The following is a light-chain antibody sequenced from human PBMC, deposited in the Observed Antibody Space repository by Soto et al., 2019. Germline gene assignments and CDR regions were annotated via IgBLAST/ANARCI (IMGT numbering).Light chain of an antibody. V-gene: IGKV3-20*01. Sequence: TLSLSPGERATLSCRASQSVSSTYLAWYQHRPGQAPRLLIYGASSRATGIPDRFSGSGSGTDFTLIISRLEPEDFAVYYCQQNGTSFVGFGQAPKVDI. CDR3: QQNGTSFVG. CDR2: GAS. J-gene: IGKJ1*01. CDR1: QSVSSTY.